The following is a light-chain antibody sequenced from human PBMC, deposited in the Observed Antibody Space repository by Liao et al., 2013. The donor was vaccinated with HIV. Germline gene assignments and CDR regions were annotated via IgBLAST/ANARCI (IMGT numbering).Light chain of an antibody. V-gene: IGLV3-21*01. CDR2: YNS. CDR1: NIGTKR. J-gene: IGLJ1*01. Sequence: SYELTQPPSVSVAPGGTATITCGGINIGTKRVHWYRQAPGQAPVVVISYNSDRPSGIPERFSGSNSGNTATLTISGTQATDEADYYCQAWDSSTDYVFGTGTKVTVL. CDR3: QAWDSSTDYV.